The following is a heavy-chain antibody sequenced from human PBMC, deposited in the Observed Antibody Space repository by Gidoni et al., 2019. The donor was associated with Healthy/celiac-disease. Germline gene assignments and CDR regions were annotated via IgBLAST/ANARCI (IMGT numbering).Heavy chain of an antibody. CDR1: GGAISSYY. D-gene: IGHD6-13*01. CDR2: IYTSGST. V-gene: IGHV4-4*07. CDR3: ARDRQQLVPPQNYFDY. Sequence: QVPLQESGPGLVKPPETLSRTWTATGGAISSYYWSWIRQRTGKGLEWIGRIYTSGSTNYNPSLKSRVTMSVDTSKNQFSLKLSSVTAADTAVYYCARDRQQLVPPQNYFDYWGQGTLVTVSS. J-gene: IGHJ4*02.